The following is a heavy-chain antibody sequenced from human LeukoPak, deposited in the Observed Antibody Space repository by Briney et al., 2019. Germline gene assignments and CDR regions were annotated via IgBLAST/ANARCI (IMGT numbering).Heavy chain of an antibody. V-gene: IGHV4-39*01. D-gene: IGHD6-19*01. J-gene: IGHJ4*02. CDR2: IYYSGAT. CDR1: GGSISSTTYY. CDR3: ARVPYSSGWVFDY. Sequence: PSETLSLTCTVSGGSISSTTYYWGWIRQPPGKGLEWIGTIYYSGATYYNPSLKSRVTISVDTSQNRFSLKLSPPTPPPTAVSYCARVPYSSGWVFDYWGQGTLVTVSS.